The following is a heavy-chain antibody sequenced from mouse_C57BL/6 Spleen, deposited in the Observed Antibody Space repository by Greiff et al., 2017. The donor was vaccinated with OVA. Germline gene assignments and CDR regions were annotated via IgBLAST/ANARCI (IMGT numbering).Heavy chain of an antibody. CDR3: ARYELGREDYFDY. J-gene: IGHJ2*01. CDR1: GFTFTDYY. CDR2: IRNKANGYTT. V-gene: IGHV7-3*01. D-gene: IGHD4-1*01. Sequence: EVQGVESGGGLVQPGGSLSLSCAASGFTFTDYYMSWVRQPPGKALEWLGFIRNKANGYTTEYSASVKGRFTISRDNSQSILYLQMNALRAEDSATYYCARYELGREDYFDYWGQGTTLTVSS.